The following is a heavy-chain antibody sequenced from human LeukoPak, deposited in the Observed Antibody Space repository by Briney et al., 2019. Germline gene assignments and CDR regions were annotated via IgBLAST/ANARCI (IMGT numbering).Heavy chain of an antibody. CDR2: INWNGGST. D-gene: IGHD2-8*01. V-gene: IGHV3-20*04. Sequence: GGSLRLSCVASGLTFDDYGMSWVRQAPGKGLEWVSGINWNGGSTGYADSVKGRFTISRDNAKNSLYLQMNSLRAEDTALYYCARLKLMVAPDYWGQGTLVTVSS. J-gene: IGHJ4*02. CDR1: GLTFDDYG. CDR3: ARLKLMVAPDY.